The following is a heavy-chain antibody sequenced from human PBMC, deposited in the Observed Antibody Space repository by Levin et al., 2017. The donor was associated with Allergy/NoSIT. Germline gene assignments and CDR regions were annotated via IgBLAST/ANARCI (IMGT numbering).Heavy chain of an antibody. CDR2: ISYDGSIQ. D-gene: IGHD5-18*01. Sequence: LSLTCAASGFTFSTSAIHWVRQTPGKGLEWVAVISYDGSIQKYADSVKGRFTISRDNSKNTLSLRMTSLRPDDTAVYYCARESELWLRGLFDYWGQGTLVTVSS. CDR1: GFTFSTSA. V-gene: IGHV3-30*14. J-gene: IGHJ4*02. CDR3: ARESELWLRGLFDY.